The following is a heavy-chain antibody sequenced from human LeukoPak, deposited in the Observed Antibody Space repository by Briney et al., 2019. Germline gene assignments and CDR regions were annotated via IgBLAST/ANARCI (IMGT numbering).Heavy chain of an antibody. CDR3: AREGESGYSREKEPYYYYGMDV. Sequence: GGSLRLSCAASGFTVSSNYMSWVRQAPGKGLEWVSVIYSGGSTYYADSVKGRFTISRHNSKNTLYLQMNSLRAEDTAVYYCAREGESGYSREKEPYYYYGMDVWGQGTTVTVSS. CDR2: IYSGGST. J-gene: IGHJ6*02. V-gene: IGHV3-53*04. D-gene: IGHD6-13*01. CDR1: GFTVSSNY.